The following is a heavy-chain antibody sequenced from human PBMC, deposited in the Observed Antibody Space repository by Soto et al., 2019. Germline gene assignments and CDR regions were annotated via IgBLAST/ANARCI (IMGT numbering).Heavy chain of an antibody. CDR1: GGTFSSYA. CDR3: ARWTTVVTPAYYYCGMDV. V-gene: IGHV1-69*13. Sequence: EASVKVSCKASGGTFSSYAISWVRQAPGQGLEWMGGIIPIFGTANYAQKFQGRVTITADESTSTAYMELSSLRSEDTAVYYCARWTTVVTPAYYYCGMDVWGQGTTVTVSS. D-gene: IGHD4-17*01. J-gene: IGHJ6*02. CDR2: IIPIFGTA.